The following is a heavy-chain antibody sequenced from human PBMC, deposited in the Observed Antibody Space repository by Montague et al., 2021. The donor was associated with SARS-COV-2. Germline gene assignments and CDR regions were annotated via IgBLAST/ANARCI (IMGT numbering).Heavy chain of an antibody. J-gene: IGHJ3*02. CDR1: GSWYSGAD. D-gene: IGHD1-26*01. CDR3: ARGLVWGATTGFDI. V-gene: IGHV4-34*01. Sequence: SETLSLTCSRLGSWYSGADWKSTRLNPSHMRKSYAEIGQKKRSNYNPSLKSRVTLSLDTSKNHFSLKLTSVTAADTAVYFCARGLVWGATTGFDIWGQGTMVTVSS. CDR2: IGQKKRS.